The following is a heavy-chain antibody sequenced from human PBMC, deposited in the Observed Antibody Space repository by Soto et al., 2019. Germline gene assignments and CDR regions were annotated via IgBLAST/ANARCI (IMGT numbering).Heavy chain of an antibody. Sequence: GASVKVSCKASGYTFTSYYMHWVRQAPGQGLEWMGIINPSGGSTSYAQKFQGRVTMTRDTSTSTVYMELSSLRSGDTAGYYCASGIAAAAASYYYYGMDVWGQGTTVTVSS. J-gene: IGHJ6*02. D-gene: IGHD6-13*01. CDR2: INPSGGST. CDR1: GYTFTSYY. V-gene: IGHV1-46*01. CDR3: ASGIAAAAASYYYYGMDV.